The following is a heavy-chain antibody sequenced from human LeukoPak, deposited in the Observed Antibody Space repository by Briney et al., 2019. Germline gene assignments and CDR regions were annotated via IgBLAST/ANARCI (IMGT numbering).Heavy chain of an antibody. D-gene: IGHD3-3*01. CDR1: GSSMNSNY. CDR2: VYYSGNT. CDR3: ARWFDFWRDSQGPYYHGMDV. V-gene: IGHV4-59*01. J-gene: IGHJ6*02. Sequence: SETLSLTCTVSGSSMNSNYWSWVRQPPGKGLEWIGYVYYSGNTDYNPSLNSRVTISVDTSKNQFSLKLNSVTAADTAMYYCARWFDFWRDSQGPYYHGMDVWGQGTTVTVSS.